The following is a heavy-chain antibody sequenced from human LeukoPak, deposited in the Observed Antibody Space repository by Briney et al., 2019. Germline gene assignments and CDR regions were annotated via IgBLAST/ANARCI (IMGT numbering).Heavy chain of an antibody. J-gene: IGHJ4*02. Sequence: GESLKISCQGSGYSFTSYWIAWVRQMPGKGLEWMGTTYPGDSDTRYSPSFQGQVTISADKSISTAYLQWTSLKASDSAMFYCARTHSNYMIDYWGQGTLVTVSS. V-gene: IGHV5-51*01. CDR2: TYPGDSDT. CDR1: GYSFTSYW. CDR3: ARTHSNYMIDY. D-gene: IGHD4-11*01.